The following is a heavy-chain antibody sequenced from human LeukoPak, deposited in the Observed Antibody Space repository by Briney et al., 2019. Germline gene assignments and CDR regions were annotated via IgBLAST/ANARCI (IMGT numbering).Heavy chain of an antibody. D-gene: IGHD3-9*01. CDR3: AKGLRYFDWLSFDY. J-gene: IGHJ4*02. CDR1: GFTFSSYG. CDR2: IRYDGSNK. V-gene: IGHV3-30*02. Sequence: GGSLRLSCAASGFTFSSYGMHWVRQAPGKGLEWVAFIRYDGSNKYYADSVKGRFTISRDNSKNTLYLQMNSLRAEDTAVYYCAKGLRYFDWLSFDYWGQETLVTVSS.